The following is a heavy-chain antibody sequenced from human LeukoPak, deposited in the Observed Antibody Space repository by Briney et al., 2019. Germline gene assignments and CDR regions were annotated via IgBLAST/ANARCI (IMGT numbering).Heavy chain of an antibody. V-gene: IGHV1-69*06. CDR2: IIPIFGTA. Sequence: SVKVSCKASGGTFSSYAISWVRQAPGQGLEWMGGIIPIFGTANYAQKFQGRVTITADKSTSTAYMELSSLRSEDTAVYYCARVSSSGSYSYYFDYWGQGTLVTVSS. J-gene: IGHJ4*02. CDR3: ARVSSSGSYSYYFDY. D-gene: IGHD1-26*01. CDR1: GGTFSSYA.